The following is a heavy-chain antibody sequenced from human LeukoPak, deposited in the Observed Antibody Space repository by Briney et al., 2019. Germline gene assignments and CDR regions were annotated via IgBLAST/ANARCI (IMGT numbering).Heavy chain of an antibody. D-gene: IGHD3-3*01. CDR1: GLTFSSSE. Sequence: GGSLRLSCAASGLTFSSSEMNWVSQAPGKGLEWISYISSRGGTIYHADSVKGRFTVSRDNAKNSLYLQMNSLRAEDTAVYYCATQGRSAISGIWGQGTMVTVSS. CDR3: ATQGRSAISGI. V-gene: IGHV3-48*03. J-gene: IGHJ3*02. CDR2: ISSRGGTI.